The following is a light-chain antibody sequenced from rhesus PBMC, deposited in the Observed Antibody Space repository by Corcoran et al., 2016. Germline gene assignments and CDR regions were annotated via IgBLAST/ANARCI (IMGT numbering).Light chain of an antibody. CDR3: QQHNSYPYS. CDR1: QGISNY. J-gene: IGKJ2*01. Sequence: DIQMTQSPSSLSASVGDTVTITCRASQGISNYLAWYQQKPGKAPKPLIYYVSNLESGVPSRFSGSGSGTYCTRTISSLQPEDFASYYGQQHNSYPYSFGQGTKVEIK. CDR2: YVS. V-gene: IGKV1S14*01.